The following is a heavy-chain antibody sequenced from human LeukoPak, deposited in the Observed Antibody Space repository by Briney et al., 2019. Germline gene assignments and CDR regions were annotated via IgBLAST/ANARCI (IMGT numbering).Heavy chain of an antibody. CDR1: GFTFSSYG. D-gene: IGHD1-26*01. CDR3: ARDPYSGAYGDTYCYFMDV. CDR2: IRYDGSNK. J-gene: IGHJ6*03. V-gene: IGHV3-30*02. Sequence: GGSLRLSCAASGFTFSSYGMHWVRQAPGKGLEWVAFIRYDGSNKYYADSVKGRFTISRDNSKNTLYLQMNSLTAEDTAVYYCARDPYSGAYGDTYCYFMDVWGKGTTVTISS.